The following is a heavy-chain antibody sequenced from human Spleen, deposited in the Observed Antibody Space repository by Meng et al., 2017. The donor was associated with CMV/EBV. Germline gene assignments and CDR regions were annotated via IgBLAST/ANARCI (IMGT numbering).Heavy chain of an antibody. CDR3: ARDSYGGGPAFDI. V-gene: IGHV3-53*01. J-gene: IGHJ3*02. CDR2: IYSGGST. CDR1: GFTVSSNY. Sequence: GGSLRLSCAASGFTVSSNYMSWVRQAPGKGLEWVSVIYSGGSTYYADSVKGRFTISRDNSKNTLSLQMNSLRAEDTAVYYCARDSYGGGPAFDIWGQGTMVTVSS. D-gene: IGHD3-10*01.